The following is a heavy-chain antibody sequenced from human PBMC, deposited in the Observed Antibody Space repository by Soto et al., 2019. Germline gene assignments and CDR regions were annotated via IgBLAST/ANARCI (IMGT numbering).Heavy chain of an antibody. Sequence: QVQLQQWGAGLLKPSETLSLTGAVYGASFSGYYWSWIRQPPGKGLEWIGEINHSGSTNYNPSLKSRVTMSVDTSKNQFSLKLSSVTAAATAMYYCAGNIVATISSFDYWGQGTLVTVSS. CDR1: GASFSGYY. CDR3: AGNIVATISSFDY. V-gene: IGHV4-34*02. CDR2: INHSGST. D-gene: IGHD5-12*01. J-gene: IGHJ4*02.